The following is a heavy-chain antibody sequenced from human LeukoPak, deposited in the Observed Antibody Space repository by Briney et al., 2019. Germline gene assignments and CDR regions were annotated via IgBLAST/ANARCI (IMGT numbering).Heavy chain of an antibody. CDR3: ARVSSSWYASFDY. Sequence: SETLSLTCTVSGGSISSGSYYWSWIRQPAGKGLEWIGRIYTSGSTNYNPSLKSRVTISVDTSKNQFSLKLSSVTAADTAVYYCARVSSSWYASFDYWGQGTLVTVSS. D-gene: IGHD6-13*01. CDR2: IYTSGST. CDR1: GGSISSGSYY. J-gene: IGHJ4*02. V-gene: IGHV4-61*02.